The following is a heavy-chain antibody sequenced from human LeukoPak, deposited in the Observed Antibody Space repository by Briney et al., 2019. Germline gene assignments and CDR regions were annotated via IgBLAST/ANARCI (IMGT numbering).Heavy chain of an antibody. J-gene: IGHJ4*02. CDR1: GGSISSYY. CDR3: ARESFQFYYGSGSSPYYFHY. Sequence: SETLSLTSTVSGGSISSYYWSWIRQPDGKGLEWIGRIYTSGSTNYNPSLKSRVTMSVDTSKNQFSLKLSSVPAADTAVYYCARESFQFYYGSGSSPYYFHYWGQGTLVTVSS. CDR2: IYTSGST. V-gene: IGHV4-4*07. D-gene: IGHD3-10*01.